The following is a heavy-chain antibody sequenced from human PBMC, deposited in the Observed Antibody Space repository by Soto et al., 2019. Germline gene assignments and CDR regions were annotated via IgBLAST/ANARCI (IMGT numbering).Heavy chain of an antibody. CDR3: AKDSHPTTLYDYVWGSYLKHGERDEDNWFDP. Sequence: PGGSLRLSCAASGFTFRNYAMSWVRQAPGKGLEWVSAISGSGGSTYYADSVKGRFTISRDNSKNTLYLQMNSLRAEDTAVYYYAKDSHPTTLYDYVWGSYLKHGERDEDNWFDPWGQGTLVTVSS. CDR1: GFTFRNYA. D-gene: IGHD3-16*02. CDR2: ISGSGGST. J-gene: IGHJ5*02. V-gene: IGHV3-23*01.